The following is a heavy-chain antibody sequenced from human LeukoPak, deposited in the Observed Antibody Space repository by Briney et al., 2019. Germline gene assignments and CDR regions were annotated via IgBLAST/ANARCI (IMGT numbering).Heavy chain of an antibody. D-gene: IGHD4-23*01. Sequence: VASVKVSCKASGHTFTSYYMRWVRQAPGQGLEWMGIIKPSDGSTSYAQKFQGRVTMTRDTSTSTGYMELSSLRSEDTAVYYCARHLRWGYYFDYWGQGTLVTVSS. V-gene: IGHV1-46*01. J-gene: IGHJ4*02. CDR1: GHTFTSYY. CDR2: IKPSDGST. CDR3: ARHLRWGYYFDY.